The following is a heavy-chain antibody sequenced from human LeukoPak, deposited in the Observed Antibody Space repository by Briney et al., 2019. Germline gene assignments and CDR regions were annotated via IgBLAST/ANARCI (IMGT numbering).Heavy chain of an antibody. D-gene: IGHD3-9*01. CDR2: ISYDGSNK. CDR1: GFTFSNYA. J-gene: IGHJ4*02. Sequence: GGSLRLSCAASGFTFSNYAMHWVRQAPGKGLEWMALISYDGSNKYYADSVKGRFTISRDNSKNTLYLQMNSLRAEDTAVYYCAKTPKSLTGYRNPSYYFDYWGQGTLVTVSS. CDR3: AKTPKSLTGYRNPSYYFDY. V-gene: IGHV3-30-3*02.